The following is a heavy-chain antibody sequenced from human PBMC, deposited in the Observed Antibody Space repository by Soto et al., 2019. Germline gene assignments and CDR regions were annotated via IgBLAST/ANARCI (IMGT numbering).Heavy chain of an antibody. D-gene: IGHD1-26*01. J-gene: IGHJ4*02. CDR2: ISGSGGST. V-gene: IGHV3-23*01. CDR1: GFTFSSYA. Sequence: EVQLLESGGGLVQPGGSLRLSCAASGFTFSSYAMRWVRQAPVKGLEWVSAISGSGGSTYYADSVKGRFTISRDNSKNTLYLQMNSLRAEDKAVYYGARRGSGSYYDYWGQGTLVTVSS. CDR3: ARRGSGSYYDY.